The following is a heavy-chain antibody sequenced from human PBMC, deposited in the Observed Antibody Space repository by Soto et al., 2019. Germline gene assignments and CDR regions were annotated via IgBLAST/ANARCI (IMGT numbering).Heavy chain of an antibody. Sequence: SQTLSLTCAISGDSVSSNSAAWNWIRQSPSRGLEWLGRTYYRSKWYNDYAVSVKSRITINPDTSKNQFSLQLNSVTPEDTAVYYCARVYYYDSSGLNWFDPWGQGTLVTVSS. CDR3: ARVYYYDSSGLNWFDP. CDR1: GDSVSSNSAA. CDR2: TYYRSKWYN. V-gene: IGHV6-1*01. J-gene: IGHJ5*02. D-gene: IGHD3-22*01.